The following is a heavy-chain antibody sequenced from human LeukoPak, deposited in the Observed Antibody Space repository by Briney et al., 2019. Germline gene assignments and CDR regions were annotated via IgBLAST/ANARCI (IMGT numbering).Heavy chain of an antibody. CDR2: IYSGGST. J-gene: IGHJ4*02. Sequence: GSLRLSCAASGFTVSSNYMSWVRQAPGKGLEWVSVIYSGGSTYYADSVKGRFTISRDNSKNTLYLQMNSLGAEDTAVYYCARDIYYESSGYYYSDYWGQGTLVTVSS. D-gene: IGHD3-22*01. CDR1: GFTVSSNY. CDR3: ARDIYYESSGYYYSDY. V-gene: IGHV3-53*01.